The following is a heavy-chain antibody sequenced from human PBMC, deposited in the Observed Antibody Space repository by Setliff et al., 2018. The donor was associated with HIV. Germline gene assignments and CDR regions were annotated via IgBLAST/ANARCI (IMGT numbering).Heavy chain of an antibody. CDR1: GYSLTELS. CDR2: FAPEAVET. Sequence: ASSVKVSCKVSGYSLTELSMHCVRQAPGKGLEWMGGFAPEAVETIYAEKFQGRVTMTEDKATETAYLELSSLRSEDTAVYYCATDAYHDCLTVPTTGAFDIWGQGTMVTVSS. D-gene: IGHD3-9*01. V-gene: IGHV1-24*01. CDR3: ATDAYHDCLTVPTTGAFDI. J-gene: IGHJ3*02.